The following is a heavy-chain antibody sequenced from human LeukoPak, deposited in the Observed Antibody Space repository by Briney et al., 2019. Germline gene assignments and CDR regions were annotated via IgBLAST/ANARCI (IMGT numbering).Heavy chain of an antibody. D-gene: IGHD2-21*01. CDR2: INTDGNIT. Sequence: GGSLRLSCGASGFTFSNHWMYWVRHAPGKGLVSVSHINTDGNITEYADSVKGRFTISRDNAKNTVYLQMNSLRIEDTAVYYCVRPLWFYWGQGTLVAVSS. CDR1: GFTFSNHW. V-gene: IGHV3-74*03. CDR3: VRPLWFY. J-gene: IGHJ4*02.